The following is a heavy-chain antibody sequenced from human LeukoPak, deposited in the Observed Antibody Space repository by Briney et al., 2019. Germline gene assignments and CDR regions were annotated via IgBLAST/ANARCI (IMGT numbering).Heavy chain of an antibody. CDR1: GYTFTGYY. V-gene: IGHV1-2*02. CDR2: INPNSGGT. D-gene: IGHD6-13*01. Sequence: GASVKVSCKASGYTFTGYYMHWVRQAPGQGLECMGWINPNSGGTNYAQKFQGRVTMTRDTSISTAYMELSRLRSDDTAVYYCARDFRAGIAAAGLGYWGQGTLVTVSS. CDR3: ARDFRAGIAAAGLGY. J-gene: IGHJ4*02.